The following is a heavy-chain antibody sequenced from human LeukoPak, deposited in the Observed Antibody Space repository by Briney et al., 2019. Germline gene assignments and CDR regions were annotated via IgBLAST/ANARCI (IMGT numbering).Heavy chain of an antibody. D-gene: IGHD6-19*01. J-gene: IGHJ6*03. CDR3: ARGPGSSGWSRFGYYYYYYMDV. Sequence: GGSLRLSCAASGFPFSSYGMSWVRQAPEKGLEWVSAISGSGDNTYYAGSVKGRFTISRDNSKNTLYLQMNSLRSEDTAVYYCARGPGSSGWSRFGYYYYYYMDVWGKGTTVTISS. V-gene: IGHV3-23*01. CDR1: GFPFSSYG. CDR2: ISGSGDNT.